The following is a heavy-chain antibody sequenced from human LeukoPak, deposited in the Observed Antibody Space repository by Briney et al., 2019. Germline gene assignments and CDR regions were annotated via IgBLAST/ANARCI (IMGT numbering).Heavy chain of an antibody. CDR2: INAGNGNT. D-gene: IGHD6-19*01. J-gene: IGHJ4*02. CDR3: ARDLGCCWFDY. V-gene: IGHV1-3*01. CDR1: GYTFTSYA. Sequence: ASVKASCKAAGYTFTSYAMHSVRQAPGQRLEWMGWINAGNGNTKYSQKYQGRVTITRDTSASTAYMELSSLRSEDTAVYYCARDLGCCWFDYWAGGALVSVSS.